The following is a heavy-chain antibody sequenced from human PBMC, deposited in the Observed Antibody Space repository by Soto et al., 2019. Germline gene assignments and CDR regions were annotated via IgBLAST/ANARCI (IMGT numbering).Heavy chain of an antibody. CDR3: AREVEEAAGTYYYYYYGMDV. Sequence: GGSLRLSCAASGFTFSSYAMHWVRQAPGKGLEWVAVISYDGSNKYYADSVKGRFTISRDNSKNTLYLQMNSLRAEDTAVYYCAREVEEAAGTYYYYYYGMDVWGQGTTVTVSS. D-gene: IGHD6-13*01. CDR1: GFTFSSYA. V-gene: IGHV3-30-3*01. CDR2: ISYDGSNK. J-gene: IGHJ6*02.